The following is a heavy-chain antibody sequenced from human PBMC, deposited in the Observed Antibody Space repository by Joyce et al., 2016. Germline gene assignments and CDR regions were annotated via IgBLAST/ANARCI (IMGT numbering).Heavy chain of an antibody. J-gene: IGHJ4*02. V-gene: IGHV3-33*01. CDR2: IWSYGNNL. Sequence: QVHLVESGGSLVQPGRSLRLSCAASGFTFSTYAMHWVRQAPGKGLEWVAVIWSYGNNLYSADSVKGRFTIPRDKSKNTLYLQMNSLRAEDTAVYFCARVPLLGSGWFPFDYWGQGTLVTVSS. CDR3: ARVPLLGSGWFPFDY. D-gene: IGHD6-19*01. CDR1: GFTFSTYA.